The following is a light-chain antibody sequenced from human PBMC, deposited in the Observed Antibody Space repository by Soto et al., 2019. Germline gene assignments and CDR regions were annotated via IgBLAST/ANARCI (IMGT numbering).Light chain of an antibody. CDR3: CSYAGTTTLL. CDR2: EAT. J-gene: IGLJ2*01. Sequence: QSALTQPPSASGSPGQSVTISCSGTASDVGGYNYVAWYQQHAGKAPKLIIYEATKRPSGVSDRFSGSKSGNTASLTISGLQAADEADYFCCSYAGTTTLLFGGGTKLTVL. CDR1: ASDVGGYNY. V-gene: IGLV2-8*01.